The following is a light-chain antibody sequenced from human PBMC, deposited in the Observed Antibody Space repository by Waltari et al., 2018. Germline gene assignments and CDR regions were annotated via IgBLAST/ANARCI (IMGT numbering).Light chain of an antibody. CDR1: QGISNY. J-gene: IGKJ3*01. V-gene: IGKV1-27*01. CDR3: QKYNNALFA. CDR2: AAS. Sequence: DIQMTQSPSSLSASVGDRVTITCRASQGISNYLAWYQQQPGKVPKLLIYAASTLQSGVPSRFSGGGSGTDFTLTISSLQPEYVATYYCQKYNNALFAFGPGTKVDIK.